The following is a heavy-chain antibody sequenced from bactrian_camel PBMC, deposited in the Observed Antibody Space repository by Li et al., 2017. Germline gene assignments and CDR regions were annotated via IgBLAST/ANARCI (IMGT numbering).Heavy chain of an antibody. CDR2: LFSDGSPA. J-gene: IGHJ4*01. V-gene: IGHV3-2*01. CDR3: ATGRLPVAWHN. Sequence: QVQLVESGGGLVQPGGSLRLSCAASGFTFTKYIMTWVRQVPGKGLEWVSSLFSDGSPAYYADSVKGRFTISINNAMNTVNLQMNSLRAEDTALYYCATGRLPVAWHNWGQGTQVTVS. D-gene: IGHD7*01. CDR1: GFTFTKYI.